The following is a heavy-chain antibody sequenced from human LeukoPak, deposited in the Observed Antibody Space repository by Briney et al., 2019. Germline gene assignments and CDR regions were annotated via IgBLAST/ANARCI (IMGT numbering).Heavy chain of an antibody. CDR2: INPNSGGT. V-gene: IGHV1-2*02. J-gene: IGHJ3*02. Sequence: GASVKVSCKTSGYTFRSYGLSWVRQAPGQGLEWMGWINPNSGGTNYAQKVQGRVTMTRDTSISTAYMELSRLRSDDTAVYYCARDWGYSGYDDLGAFDIWGQGTMVTVSS. D-gene: IGHD5-12*01. CDR3: ARDWGYSGYDDLGAFDI. CDR1: GYTFRSYG.